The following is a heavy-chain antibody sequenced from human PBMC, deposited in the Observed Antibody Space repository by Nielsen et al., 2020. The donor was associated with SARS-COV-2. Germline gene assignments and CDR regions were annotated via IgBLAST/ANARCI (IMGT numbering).Heavy chain of an antibody. CDR1: GGSISSYY. CDR2: IYYSGST. CDR3: ARIYDDNAVRGYYYGMDV. J-gene: IGHJ6*02. D-gene: IGHD3-22*01. V-gene: IGHV4-59*01. Sequence: SETLSLTCTVSGGSISSYYWGWIRQPPGKGLEWIGYIYYSGSTNYNPSLKSRVTISVDTSKNQFSLKLSSVTAADTAVYYCARIYDDNAVRGYYYGMDVWGQGTTVTVSS.